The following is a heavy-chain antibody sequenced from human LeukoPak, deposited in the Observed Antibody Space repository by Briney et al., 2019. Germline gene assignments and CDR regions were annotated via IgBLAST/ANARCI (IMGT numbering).Heavy chain of an antibody. CDR3: ARCGDYPRPRPSAFDY. CDR1: GGSISSYY. CDR2: IYYSGST. V-gene: IGHV4-59*12. D-gene: IGHD4-17*01. Sequence: PSETLSLTCTVSGGSISSYYWSWIRQPPGKGLEWIGYIYYSGSTNYNPSLKSRVTISVDTSKNQFSLKLSSVTAADTAVYYCARCGDYPRPRPSAFDYWGQGTLVTVSS. J-gene: IGHJ4*02.